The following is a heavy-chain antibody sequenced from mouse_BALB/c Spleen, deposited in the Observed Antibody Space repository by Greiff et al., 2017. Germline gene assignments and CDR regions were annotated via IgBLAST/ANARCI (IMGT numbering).Heavy chain of an antibody. D-gene: IGHD2-14*01. V-gene: IGHV5-17*02. CDR1: GFTFSSFG. CDR3: ARETYYRYDVAMDY. J-gene: IGHJ4*01. Sequence: LVESGGGLVQPGGSRKLSCAASGFTFSSFGMHWVRQAPEKGLEWVAYISSGSSTIYYADTVKGRFTISRDNPNNTLFLQMTSLRSEDTAMYYCARETYYRYDVAMDYWGQGTSVTVSS. CDR2: ISSGSSTI.